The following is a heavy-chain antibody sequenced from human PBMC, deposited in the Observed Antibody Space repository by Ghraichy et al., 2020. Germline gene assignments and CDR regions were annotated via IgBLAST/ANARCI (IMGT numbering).Heavy chain of an antibody. CDR3: AKDENSFDY. J-gene: IGHJ4*02. V-gene: IGHV3-74*01. CDR1: GFTFSSYW. CDR2: INNDGSTT. D-gene: IGHD1-7*01. Sequence: LSLTCAASGFTFSSYWMHWVRQAPGKGLVWVSGINNDGSTTIYADSVKGRFTISRDNAKNTLYLQMNSLRAEDTAVYYCAKDENSFDYWGQGSLVTVSS.